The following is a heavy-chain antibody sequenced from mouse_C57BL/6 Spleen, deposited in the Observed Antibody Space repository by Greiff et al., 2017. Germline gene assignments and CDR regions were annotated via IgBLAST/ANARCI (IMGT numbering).Heavy chain of an antibody. CDR2: ILPGSGST. Sequence: QVHVKQSGAELMKPGASVKLSCKATGYTFTGYWIEWVKQRPGHGLEWIGEILPGSGSTNYNEKFKGKATFTADTSSNTAYMQLSSLTTEDSAIYYCASGFITTVVAEDAMDYWGQGTSVTVSS. CDR1: GYTFTGYW. V-gene: IGHV1-9*01. D-gene: IGHD1-1*01. CDR3: ASGFITTVVAEDAMDY. J-gene: IGHJ4*01.